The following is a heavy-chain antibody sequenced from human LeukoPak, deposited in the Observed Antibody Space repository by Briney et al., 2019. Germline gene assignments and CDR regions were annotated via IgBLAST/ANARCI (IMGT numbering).Heavy chain of an antibody. D-gene: IGHD2-15*01. CDR1: GYTFTSYG. Sequence: VASVKVSCKASGYTFTSYGISWVRQAPGQGLEWMGWINTNTGNPTYAQGFTGRFVFSLDTSVSTAYLQISSLKAEDTAVYYCARESRYCSGGSCYGVDYWGQGTLVTVSS. V-gene: IGHV7-4-1*02. CDR2: INTNTGNP. CDR3: ARESRYCSGGSCYGVDY. J-gene: IGHJ4*02.